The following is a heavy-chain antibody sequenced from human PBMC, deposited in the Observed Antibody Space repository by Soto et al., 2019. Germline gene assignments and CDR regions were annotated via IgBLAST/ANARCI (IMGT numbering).Heavy chain of an antibody. J-gene: IGHJ6*02. D-gene: IGHD5-18*01. V-gene: IGHV4-31*01. Sequence: SETLSLTCTVSGASISSGAYYWSWIRQHPGKGLEWIGYIYYSGSTYYNPSLKSQVTISLDTSKNQFSLKLYLQMNSLKTEDTAVYYCTTGQAMVTPLDYYYYGMDVWGQGTTVTVSS. CDR2: IYYSGST. CDR3: TTGQAMVTPLDYYYYGMDV. CDR1: GASISSGAYY.